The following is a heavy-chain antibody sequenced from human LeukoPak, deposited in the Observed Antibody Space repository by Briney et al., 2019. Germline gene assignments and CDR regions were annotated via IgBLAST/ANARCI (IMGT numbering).Heavy chain of an antibody. J-gene: IGHJ3*02. CDR3: AKDRSTYYYDSSGFYPDAFDI. V-gene: IGHV3-30*18. CDR2: ISYDGTYK. CDR1: GFTFSSYG. D-gene: IGHD3-22*01. Sequence: GGSLRLSCAASGFTFSSYGMHWVRQAPGKGLEWVAVISYDGTYKYFADSVKGRFTISRDNSKNTLYLQMNSLRAEDTAVYYCAKDRSTYYYDSSGFYPDAFDIWGQGTMVTVSS.